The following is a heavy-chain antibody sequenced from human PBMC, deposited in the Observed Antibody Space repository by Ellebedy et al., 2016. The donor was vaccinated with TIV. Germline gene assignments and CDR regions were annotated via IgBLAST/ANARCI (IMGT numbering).Heavy chain of an antibody. CDR2: INHSGST. V-gene: IGHV4-34*01. CDR1: GGSFSGYY. J-gene: IGHJ4*02. D-gene: IGHD6-13*01. Sequence: SETLSLXXAVYGGSFSGYYWSWIRQPPGKGLEWIGEINHSGSTNYNPSLKSRVTISVDTSKNQFSLKLSSVTAADTAVYYCASPPRGSWTYWGQGTLVTVSS. CDR3: ASPPRGSWTY.